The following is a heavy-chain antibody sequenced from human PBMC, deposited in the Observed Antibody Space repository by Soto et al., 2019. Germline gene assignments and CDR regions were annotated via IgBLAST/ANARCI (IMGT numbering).Heavy chain of an antibody. CDR1: GYTFTGYY. CDR2: INPNSGGT. J-gene: IGHJ6*02. CDR3: ARDAGRDTAMARMDV. V-gene: IGHV1-2*04. Sequence: EASVKVSCKASGYTFTGYYMHWVRQAPGQGLEWMGWINPNSGGTNYARKFQGWVTMTRDTSISTAYMELSRLRSDDTAVYYCARDAGRDTAMARMDVWGQGTTVTVSS. D-gene: IGHD5-18*01.